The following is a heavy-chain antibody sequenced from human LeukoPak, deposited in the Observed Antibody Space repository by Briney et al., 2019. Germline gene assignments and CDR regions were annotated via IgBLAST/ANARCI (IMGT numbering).Heavy chain of an antibody. V-gene: IGHV3-23*01. J-gene: IGHJ4*02. CDR3: AKDDAWLRFGE. CDR1: GFTFSNHG. Sequence: GGTLRLSCATSGFTFSNHGMNWVRQAPGKGLEWVSGISPSGDIKYYADSVKGRFTISRDNSENTVYLEVISLTDEDTAVYYCAKDDAWLRFGEWSQGTLVTVSS. CDR2: ISPSGDIK. D-gene: IGHD3-10*01.